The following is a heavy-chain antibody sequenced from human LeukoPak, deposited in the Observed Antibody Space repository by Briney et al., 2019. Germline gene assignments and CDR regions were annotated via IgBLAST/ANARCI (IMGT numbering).Heavy chain of an antibody. CDR3: AKGGAVSSKSITMVRGTRRYYYYMDV. V-gene: IGHV3-23*01. Sequence: PGGSLRPSCGASGFTFSTYGMTWVRQAPGKGLEWVSGMSDSGTNTYYADSVKGRFTISRDNSKNTLYLQMNSLRAEDTAVYYCAKGGAVSSKSITMVRGTRRYYYYMDVWGKGTTVTISS. J-gene: IGHJ6*03. CDR1: GFTFSTYG. D-gene: IGHD3-10*01. CDR2: MSDSGTNT.